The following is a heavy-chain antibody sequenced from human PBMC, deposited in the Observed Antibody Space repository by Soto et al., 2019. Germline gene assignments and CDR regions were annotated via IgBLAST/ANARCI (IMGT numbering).Heavy chain of an antibody. CDR2: VSNTGRT. Sequence: PSETLSPTCSVSGDSINTFYWSWIRLPPEKGLEWIGYVSNTGRTQYNPSLRSRVTISVDTSNSQVSLRLSSVTAADTAVYYCARVIRRLHLGDLSLGFFDYWGQGTLVTVSS. CDR1: GDSINTFY. V-gene: IGHV4-59*13. J-gene: IGHJ4*02. CDR3: ARVIRRLHLGDLSLGFFDY. D-gene: IGHD3-16*02.